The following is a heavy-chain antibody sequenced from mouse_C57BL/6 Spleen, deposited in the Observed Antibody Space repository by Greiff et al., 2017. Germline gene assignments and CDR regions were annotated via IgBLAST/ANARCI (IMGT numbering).Heavy chain of an antibody. V-gene: IGHV1-54*01. CDR3: ARSRDYAYAMDY. J-gene: IGHJ4*01. D-gene: IGHD2-4*01. Sequence: QVQLQQSGAELVRPGTSVKVSCKASGYAFTNYLIEWVKQRPGQGLEWIGVINPGSGGTNYNEKFKGKATLTADKSSSTAYMQLSSLTSEDSAVYFCARSRDYAYAMDYWGQGTSVTVSS. CDR1: GYAFTNYL. CDR2: INPGSGGT.